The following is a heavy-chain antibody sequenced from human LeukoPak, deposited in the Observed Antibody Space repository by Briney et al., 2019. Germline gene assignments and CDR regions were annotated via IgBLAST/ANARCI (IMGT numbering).Heavy chain of an antibody. J-gene: IGHJ4*02. CDR1: GFTFSSYW. V-gene: IGHV3-7*01. CDR2: IKQDGSEK. Sequence: GGSLRLSCAASGFTFSSYWMSWVRQAPGKGLEWVANIKQDGSEKYYVDSVKGRFTIARDNAKNSLYLQMNSLRAEDTAVYYCAREGIAAADDYWGQGTLVTVSS. CDR3: AREGIAAADDY. D-gene: IGHD6-13*01.